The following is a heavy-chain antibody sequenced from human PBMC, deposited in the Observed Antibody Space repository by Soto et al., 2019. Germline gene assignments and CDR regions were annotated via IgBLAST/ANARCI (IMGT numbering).Heavy chain of an antibody. J-gene: IGHJ4*02. D-gene: IGHD3-3*02. V-gene: IGHV3-21*01. Sequence: EVQLVESGGGLVKPGGSLRLSCAASGFTFSSYSMNWVRQAPGKGLEWVSSISSSSSYIYYADSVKGRFTISRDNVKNSLYLQMTSLRAEATAVYYCARVGGGVAFGWGQGTLVTVSS. CDR2: ISSSSSYI. CDR3: ARVGGGVAFG. CDR1: GFTFSSYS.